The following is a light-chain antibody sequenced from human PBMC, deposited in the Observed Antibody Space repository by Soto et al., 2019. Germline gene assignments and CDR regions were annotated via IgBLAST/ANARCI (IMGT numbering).Light chain of an antibody. J-gene: IGLJ1*01. CDR1: RTDVGGYNF. V-gene: IGLV2-14*01. CDR2: EVN. CDR3: SSYRDKSSNV. Sequence: QSALSQPASVSGSPGQSITISCTGTRTDVGGYNFVSWYQQHPDKVPKLIIFEVNKRPSGVSSRFSGSKSGNTASLTISGLQAEDEADYYCSSYRDKSSNVFGSGTKLTVL.